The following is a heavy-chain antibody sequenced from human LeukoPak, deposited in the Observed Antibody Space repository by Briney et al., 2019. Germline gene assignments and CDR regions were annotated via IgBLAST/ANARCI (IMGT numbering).Heavy chain of an antibody. D-gene: IGHD4-23*01. CDR1: GISISNDDSY. CDR3: ATSPQYGGY. V-gene: IGHV4-30-4*01. CDR2: IHSSGST. J-gene: IGHJ4*02. Sequence: PSETLSLTCIVSGISISNDDSYWTWIRQPPGKGPEWIGYIHSSGSTYYSPSPKSRVTLSLDTSKNQFSLKVNSVTAADTAVYYCATSPQYGGYLGQGTLVTVSS.